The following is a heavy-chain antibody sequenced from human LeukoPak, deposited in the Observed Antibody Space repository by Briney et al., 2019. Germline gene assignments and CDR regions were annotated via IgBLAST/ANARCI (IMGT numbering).Heavy chain of an antibody. Sequence: ASVNVSCKASGYTFTNYYVHWVRQAPGQGLEWMGMINLSGGSTNYAQKLQGRVTMTEDTSTDTAYMELSSLRSEDTAVYYCATTLAAGWGQGTLVTVSS. CDR3: ATTLAAG. CDR2: INLSGGST. CDR1: GYTFTNYY. D-gene: IGHD1/OR15-1a*01. J-gene: IGHJ4*02. V-gene: IGHV1-46*01.